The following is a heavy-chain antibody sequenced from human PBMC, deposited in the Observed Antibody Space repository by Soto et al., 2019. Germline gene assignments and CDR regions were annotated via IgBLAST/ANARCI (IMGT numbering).Heavy chain of an antibody. Sequence: PGESLKISCKGSGYTFTNYWIGWVRQMPGKGLEWMGIIYPGNSDTRYSPPFQGQVTMSADKSSSTAYLQWSSLKASDTAMYYCTRHTSGGSGEYAYWGQGTLVTVSS. CDR3: TRHTSGGSGEYAY. J-gene: IGHJ4*02. CDR2: IYPGNSDT. D-gene: IGHD3-10*01. CDR1: GYTFTNYW. V-gene: IGHV5-51*01.